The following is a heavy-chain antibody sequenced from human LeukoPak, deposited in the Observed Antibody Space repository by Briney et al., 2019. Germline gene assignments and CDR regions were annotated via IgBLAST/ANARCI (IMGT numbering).Heavy chain of an antibody. Sequence: GGSLRLSCAASGFTFSSYSMNWVRQAPGKGLEWVSSISSSSSYIYYADSVKGRFTISRDNAKNSLYLQMNSLRAEDTAVYYCARDVVVVAATPWYYYYCYMDVWGKGTTVTVSS. CDR2: ISSSSSYI. V-gene: IGHV3-21*01. J-gene: IGHJ6*03. D-gene: IGHD2-15*01. CDR1: GFTFSSYS. CDR3: ARDVVVVAATPWYYYYCYMDV.